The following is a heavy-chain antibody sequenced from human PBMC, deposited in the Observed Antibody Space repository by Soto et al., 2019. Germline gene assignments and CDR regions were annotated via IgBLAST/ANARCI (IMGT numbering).Heavy chain of an antibody. V-gene: IGHV3-30*18. CDR2: ISHDGSNK. CDR3: AKEARSRAVTATRVYGMDV. CDR1: GFTFSDYG. J-gene: IGHJ6*02. Sequence: QVNLVESGGGVVQPGRSLRLSCAASGFTFSDYGMHWVRQAPGKGLECVAAISHDGSNKFYGDSVKGRFTISRDNSKNTLLLQTDSLRDEDTAVYFCAKEARSRAVTATRVYGMDVWGQGTTVAVSS. D-gene: IGHD4-17*01.